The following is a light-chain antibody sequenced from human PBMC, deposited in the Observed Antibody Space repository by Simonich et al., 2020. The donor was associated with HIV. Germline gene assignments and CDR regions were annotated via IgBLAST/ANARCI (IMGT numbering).Light chain of an antibody. CDR1: QSISSY. CDR3: QKYNSAPLT. J-gene: IGKJ4*01. V-gene: IGKV1-39*01. CDR2: TAS. Sequence: DIQMTQSPSSLSASVGDRVTITCRASQSISSYLNWYQQKPGKSPEHLIYTASNLKSGVPSRFSGSGSGTDFTLAISSLQPEDVATYYCQKYNSAPLTFGGGTKVEI.